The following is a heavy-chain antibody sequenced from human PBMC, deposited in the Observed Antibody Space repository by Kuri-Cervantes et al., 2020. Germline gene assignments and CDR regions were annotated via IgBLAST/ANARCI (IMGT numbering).Heavy chain of an antibody. CDR1: GFTFSSYA. CDR2: IHHRGNI. D-gene: IGHD2-15*01. V-gene: IGHV4-38-2*01. Sequence: ESLKISCAASGFTFSSYAMSWVRQAPGKGLEWIGNIHHRGNINYNPSLKSRVTILVDASKNQFSLRLSSVTAADTAVYYCGRHGGSINYDYQGLVVVDDWGQGTLVTVSS. CDR3: GRHGGSINYDYQGLVVVDD. J-gene: IGHJ4*02.